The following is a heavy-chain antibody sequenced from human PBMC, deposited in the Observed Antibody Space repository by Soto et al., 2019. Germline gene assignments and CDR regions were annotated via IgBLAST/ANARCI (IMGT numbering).Heavy chain of an antibody. J-gene: IGHJ6*02. D-gene: IGHD3-10*01. CDR3: ARDITSSMVRGVIAV. CDR1: GFTFSSYA. Sequence: GGSLRLSCAASGFTFSSYAMHWVRQAPGKGLEWVAVISYDGSNKYYADSVKGRFAISRDNSKNTLYLQMNSLRAEDTAVYYCARDITSSMVRGVIAVWGQGTTVTVSS. V-gene: IGHV3-30*09. CDR2: ISYDGSNK.